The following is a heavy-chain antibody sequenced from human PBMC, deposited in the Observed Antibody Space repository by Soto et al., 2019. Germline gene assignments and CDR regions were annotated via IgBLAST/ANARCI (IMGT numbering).Heavy chain of an antibody. Sequence: QVTLKESGPTLVKPTQTLTLTCTVSGLSLRTTGVGVGWVRQPPGKALEWLALLSWDDDKRYSPSLRSRLTIAKDISETQVVLTMTNIDTVDTATYYCVQSRCCGDCLEIYSSHAYNGLDVWGQWTTVTVSS. CDR1: GLSLRTTGVG. CDR2: LSWDDDK. D-gene: IGHD2-21*02. CDR3: VQSRCCGDCLEIYSSHAYNGLDV. J-gene: IGHJ6*02. V-gene: IGHV2-5*02.